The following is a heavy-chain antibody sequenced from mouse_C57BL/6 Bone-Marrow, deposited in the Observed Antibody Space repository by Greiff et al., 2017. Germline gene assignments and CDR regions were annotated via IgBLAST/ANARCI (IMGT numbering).Heavy chain of an antibody. J-gene: IGHJ3*01. CDR1: GYTFTSYW. D-gene: IGHD1-1*01. Sequence: EVQLQQSGTVLARPGASVKMSCKTSGYTFTSYWMHWVKQRPGQGLEWIGAIYPGNSDTSYNQKFKGKAKLTAVTSASTAYMELSSLTNEDSAVYYCTRSDYGDFAYWGQGTLVTVSA. V-gene: IGHV1-5*01. CDR2: IYPGNSDT. CDR3: TRSDYGDFAY.